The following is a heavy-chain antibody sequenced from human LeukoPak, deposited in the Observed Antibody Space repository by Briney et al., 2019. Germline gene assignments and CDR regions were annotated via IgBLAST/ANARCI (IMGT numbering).Heavy chain of an antibody. J-gene: IGHJ6*04. D-gene: IGHD2-2*01. Sequence: PSETLSLTCTVSGGSISNYYWSWNRQPPGKGLEWIGYIYYSGSTNYNPSLKSRVTISVDTSKNQFSLKLSSVTAADTAVYYCARDPPIRVVPAKVGSSYYYGMDVWGKGTTVTVSS. CDR2: IYYSGST. CDR1: GGSISNYY. V-gene: IGHV4-59*01. CDR3: ARDPPIRVVPAKVGSSYYYGMDV.